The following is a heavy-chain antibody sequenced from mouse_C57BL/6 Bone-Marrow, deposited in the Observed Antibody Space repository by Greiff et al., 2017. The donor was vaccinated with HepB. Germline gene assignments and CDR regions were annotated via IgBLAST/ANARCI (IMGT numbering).Heavy chain of an antibody. Sequence: EVQLQQSGPELVKPGASVKISCKASGYTFTDYYMNWVKQSHGKSLEWIGDINPNNGGTSYHQKFKGKDTWTVDKSSSTAYMELRSLTSEDSAVYYCAGGLLWYLDYWGQGTTLTVSS. CDR3: AGGLLWYLDY. V-gene: IGHV1-26*01. CDR2: INPNNGGT. J-gene: IGHJ2*01. D-gene: IGHD2-1*01. CDR1: GYTFTDYY.